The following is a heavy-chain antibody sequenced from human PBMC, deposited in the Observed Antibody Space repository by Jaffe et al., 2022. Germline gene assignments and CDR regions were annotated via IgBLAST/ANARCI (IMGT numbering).Heavy chain of an antibody. CDR1: GFTFSSYA. J-gene: IGHJ4*02. V-gene: IGHV3-23*01. Sequence: EVQLLESGGGLVQPGGSLRLSCAASGFTFSSYAMSWVRQAPGKGLEWVSAISGSGGSTYYADSVKGRFTISRDNSKNTLYLQMNSLRAEDTAVYYCAKGCGGRGQGCIAALFPYWGQGTLVTVSS. CDR3: AKGCGGRGQGCIAALFPY. CDR2: ISGSGGST. D-gene: IGHD6-6*01.